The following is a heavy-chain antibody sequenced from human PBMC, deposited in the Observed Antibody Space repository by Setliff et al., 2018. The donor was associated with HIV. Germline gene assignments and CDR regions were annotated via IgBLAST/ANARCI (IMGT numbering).Heavy chain of an antibody. V-gene: IGHV1-46*01. J-gene: IGHJ1*01. CDR1: GYTFTDYY. CDR2: INPSSGST. CDR3: ARDPAPSSSASYFQH. D-gene: IGHD6-6*01. Sequence: ASVQVSCKASGYTFTDYYMHWVQQAPGQGLEWMGIINPSSGSTTYAQKFQGRVTMTRDTSTSTVYMELSSLRSEDTAVFYCARDPAPSSSASYFQHWGQGTPVTVSS.